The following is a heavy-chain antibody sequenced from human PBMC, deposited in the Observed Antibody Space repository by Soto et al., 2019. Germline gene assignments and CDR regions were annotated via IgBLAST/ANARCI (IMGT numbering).Heavy chain of an antibody. Sequence: RGESLKISCKGSGYSFTSYWIGWVRQMPGKGLEWMGIIYPGDSDTRYSPSFQGQVTISADKSISTAYLQWSSLKASDTAMYYCARLRGYCSGGSCSEFGYWGQGTLVTVSS. CDR2: IYPGDSDT. CDR3: ARLRGYCSGGSCSEFGY. D-gene: IGHD2-15*01. CDR1: GYSFTSYW. V-gene: IGHV5-51*01. J-gene: IGHJ4*02.